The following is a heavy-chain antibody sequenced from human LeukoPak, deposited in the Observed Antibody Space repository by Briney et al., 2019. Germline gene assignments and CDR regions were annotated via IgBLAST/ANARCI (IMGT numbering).Heavy chain of an antibody. CDR3: ARAAFYYDSSGYNY. D-gene: IGHD3-22*01. J-gene: IGHJ4*02. V-gene: IGHV3-21*01. Sequence: GGSLRLSCAASGFTFSSYSMNWVRQAPGKGLEWVSSISSSSSYIYYADSVKGRFTISRDSAKNSLYLQMNSLRAEDTAVYYCARAAFYYDSSGYNYWGQGTLVTVSS. CDR1: GFTFSSYS. CDR2: ISSSSSYI.